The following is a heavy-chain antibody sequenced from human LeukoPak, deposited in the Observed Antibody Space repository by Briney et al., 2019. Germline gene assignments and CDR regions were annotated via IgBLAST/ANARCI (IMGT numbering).Heavy chain of an antibody. V-gene: IGHV1-69*05. CDR3: ARVTTTLFAFDI. CDR2: IIPIFGTA. D-gene: IGHD2/OR15-2a*01. J-gene: IGHJ3*02. CDR1: GGTFSSYA. Sequence: VASVKVSCKASGGTFSSYAISWVRQAPGQGLEWMGGIIPIFGTANYAQKFQGRVTIITDESTSTAYMELSSLRSEDTAVHYCARVTTTLFAFDIWGQGTMVTVSS.